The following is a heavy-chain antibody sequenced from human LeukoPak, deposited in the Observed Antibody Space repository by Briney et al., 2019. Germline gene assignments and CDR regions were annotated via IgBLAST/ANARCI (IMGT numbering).Heavy chain of an antibody. D-gene: IGHD6-13*01. CDR2: ISVYIGKT. Sequence: ASVKVSCKASGYTFTSYGISWVRQAPGQGLEWMGWISVYIGKTNYAQKLQGRVTMTTDTSTSTAYMELRSLRSDDTAVYYCARVGVAAPPGGYYYMDVWGKGTTVTVSS. CDR1: GYTFTSYG. CDR3: ARVGVAAPPGGYYYMDV. V-gene: IGHV1-18*01. J-gene: IGHJ6*03.